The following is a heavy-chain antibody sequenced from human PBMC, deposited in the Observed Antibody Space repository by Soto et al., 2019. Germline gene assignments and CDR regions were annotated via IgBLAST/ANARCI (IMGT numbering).Heavy chain of an antibody. CDR1: GFTFSSYW. Sequence: GGSLRLSCAASGFTFSSYWMHWVRQAPGKGLVWVSRINSDGSSTSYADSVKGRFTISRGNAKNTLYLQMNSLRAEDTAVYYCARVQFEGLGAGMDVWGQGTTVTVSS. J-gene: IGHJ6*02. CDR3: ARVQFEGLGAGMDV. D-gene: IGHD1-1*01. V-gene: IGHV3-74*01. CDR2: INSDGSST.